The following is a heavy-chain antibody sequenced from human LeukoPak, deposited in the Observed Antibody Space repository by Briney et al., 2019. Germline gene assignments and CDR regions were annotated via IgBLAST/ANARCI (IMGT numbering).Heavy chain of an antibody. CDR3: AKFCGGDCYSNRLFGMYV. CDR2: ISYDGSNK. CDR1: GFTFSSYA. Sequence: GGSLRLSCAASGFTFSSYAMHWVRQAPGKGLEWVAVISYDGSNKYYADSVKGRFTISRDNSKNTLYLQMNSLRAEDMAVYYCAKFCGGDCYSNRLFGMYVWGQGTTVTVSS. V-gene: IGHV3-30*04. J-gene: IGHJ6*02. D-gene: IGHD2-21*02.